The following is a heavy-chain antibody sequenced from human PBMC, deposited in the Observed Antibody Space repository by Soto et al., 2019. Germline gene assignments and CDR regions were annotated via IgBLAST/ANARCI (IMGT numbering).Heavy chain of an antibody. CDR3: AASRSSYYYYMDV. V-gene: IGHV1-58*02. CDR2: IVVGSGNT. Sequence: SVKVSCKASGFTFTSSAMQWVRQARGQRLEWIGWIVVGSGNTNYAQKFQERVTITRDMSTSTAYMELSSLRSEDTAVYYCAASRSSYYYYMDVWGKGTTVTVSS. CDR1: GFTFTSSA. J-gene: IGHJ6*03.